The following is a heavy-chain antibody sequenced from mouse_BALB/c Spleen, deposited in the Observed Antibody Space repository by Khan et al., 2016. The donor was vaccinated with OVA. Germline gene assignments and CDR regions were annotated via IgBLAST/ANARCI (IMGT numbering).Heavy chain of an antibody. D-gene: IGHD1-1*01. J-gene: IGHJ4*01. V-gene: IGHV14-3*02. CDR3: ARGDYYVRSLYAMDY. CDR2: IDPANGNT. CDR1: GFNIKDTY. Sequence: VQLQQSGAELVKPGASVKLSCTASGFNIKDTYMHWVKQRPEQGLEWIGRIDPANGNTKYDPKFQGKATITADTYSNTAYLQLSRLIYEATGVDYCARGDYYVRSLYAMDYWGQGTSVTVSS.